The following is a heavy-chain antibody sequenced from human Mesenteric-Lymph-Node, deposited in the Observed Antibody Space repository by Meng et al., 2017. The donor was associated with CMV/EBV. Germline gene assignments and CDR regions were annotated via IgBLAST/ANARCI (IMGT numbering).Heavy chain of an antibody. J-gene: IGHJ4*02. Sequence: SGPTLVKPTQTLTLTCTFSGFSLSTRGVAVAWIRQPPGKALEWLALGYWNDDKRYSPSLKSRLTISKDTSKNQVVLAMTDVDPVDTGTYYCAHRGDRSSYYYFDYWGQGIPVTVSS. CDR3: AHRGDRSSYYYFDY. CDR1: GFSLSTRGVA. V-gene: IGHV2-5*01. CDR2: GYWNDDK. D-gene: IGHD6-13*01.